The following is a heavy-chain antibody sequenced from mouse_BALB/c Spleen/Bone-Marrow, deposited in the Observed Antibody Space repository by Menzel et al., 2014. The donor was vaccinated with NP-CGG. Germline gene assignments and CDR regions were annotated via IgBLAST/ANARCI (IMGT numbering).Heavy chain of an antibody. J-gene: IGHJ2*01. CDR3: VRSGSSTGYFDY. CDR2: ISSGSSTI. Sequence: EVQVVESGGGLVQPGGSRKLSCAASGFTFSSFGMHWVRQAPEKGLEWVAYISSGSSTIYYGDTVMGRFTISRDNPKNTLFRQMTSLRSEDTATYYCVRSGSSTGYFDYWGQGTTLTVSS. D-gene: IGHD1-1*01. CDR1: GFTFSSFG. V-gene: IGHV5-17*02.